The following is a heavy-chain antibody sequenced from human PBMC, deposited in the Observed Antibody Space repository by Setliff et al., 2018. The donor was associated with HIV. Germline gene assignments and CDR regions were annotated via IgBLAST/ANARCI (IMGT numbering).Heavy chain of an antibody. J-gene: IGHJ4*02. D-gene: IGHD3-10*01. V-gene: IGHV4-34*01. CDR3: ARVGYHGSGRYSFDY. CDR2: INHSGST. CDR1: GGSLSDYY. Sequence: SETLSLTCAVYGGSLSDYYWSWIRQPPGKGLEWIGQINHSGSTIYNPSLKSRVTISVDTSKNQFSLTLTSVTAAETAVYYCARVGYHGSGRYSFDYWGQGTLVTVSS.